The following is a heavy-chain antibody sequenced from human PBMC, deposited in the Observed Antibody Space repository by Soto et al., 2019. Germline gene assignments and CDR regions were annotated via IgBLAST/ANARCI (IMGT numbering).Heavy chain of an antibody. J-gene: IGHJ6*02. Sequence: TCTVSGGSVISGSYYWSWVRQPPGKGLEWIGYIFYTGSTHYSPYLRSRVTISLDTSKNQFSLKLSSVTAADTAVYYCARDSAANRYYGMDVWGQGTTVTVSS. CDR3: ARDSAANRYYGMDV. CDR2: IFYTGST. D-gene: IGHD6-13*01. V-gene: IGHV4-61*01. CDR1: GGSVISGSYY.